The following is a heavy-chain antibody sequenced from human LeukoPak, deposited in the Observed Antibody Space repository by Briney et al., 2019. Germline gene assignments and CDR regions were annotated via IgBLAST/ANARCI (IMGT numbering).Heavy chain of an antibody. Sequence: SETLSLTCTVSGGSISSDYWSCVRQPPGKGLEWIGYIHYSGSTNYNPSLKSRVTISVDTSKNQFSLKLSSVTAADTAVYYCARARGYIYGYPFDYWGQGTLVTVSS. J-gene: IGHJ4*02. CDR3: ARARGYIYGYPFDY. V-gene: IGHV4-59*01. CDR2: IHYSGST. CDR1: GGSISSDY. D-gene: IGHD5-18*01.